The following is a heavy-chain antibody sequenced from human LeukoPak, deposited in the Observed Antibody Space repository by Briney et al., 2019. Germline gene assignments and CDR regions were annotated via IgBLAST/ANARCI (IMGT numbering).Heavy chain of an antibody. V-gene: IGHV6-1*01. CDR2: TYYRSXXXX. Sequence: SQTLSLTCAISGDSVSSSSTAWNWIRQSPSRGLEWLXRTYYRSXXXXXXXXXVKSRITFNPDTSKNQFSLQLNSVTPDDTAVXXXXXXXXXXFDIWGQGTMXXVSS. J-gene: IGHJ3*02. CDR3: XXXXXXXFDI. CDR1: GDSVSSSSTA.